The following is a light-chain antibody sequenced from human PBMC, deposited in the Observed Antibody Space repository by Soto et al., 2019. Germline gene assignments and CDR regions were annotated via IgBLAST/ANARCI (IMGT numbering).Light chain of an antibody. V-gene: IGLV2-14*01. J-gene: IGLJ1*01. Sequence: QSVLTQPASVSGSPGQSITISCTGTSSDIGGYNYVSWYQQHPGKAPKLMIYDVSNRPSGVSNRFSGSKSGNTASLTISGLQAEDEADYYCSSYASSSTLVFATGTKLTVI. CDR2: DVS. CDR1: SSDIGGYNY. CDR3: SSYASSSTLV.